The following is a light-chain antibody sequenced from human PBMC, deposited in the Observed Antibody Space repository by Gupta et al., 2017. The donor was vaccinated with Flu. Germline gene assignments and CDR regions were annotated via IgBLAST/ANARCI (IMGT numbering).Light chain of an antibody. J-gene: IGKJ2*03. CDR2: KAS. Sequence: DIQMTQSPSTLSASVGDRVTITCRASQTISNWLAWYQQKPGKAPKLLIYKASSLEGGVPLRFSGSGSGTEFTLTISSLQPDDFATYYCQQYNDSFGQGTKLEI. V-gene: IGKV1-5*03. CDR3: QQYNDS. CDR1: QTISNW.